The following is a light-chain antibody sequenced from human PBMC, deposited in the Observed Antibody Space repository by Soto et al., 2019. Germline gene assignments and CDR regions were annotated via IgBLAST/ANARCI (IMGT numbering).Light chain of an antibody. CDR3: LQSGSSGK. CDR2: GAS. Sequence: RQASGKRSELSGERATLSCRASQSVSNNYLAWYQQKPGQAPRLLIYGASNRATGIPDRFSGSGSGTHFTPTISRLVPEEFAVYYGLQSGSSGKFAEGTRLEIK. CDR1: QSVSNNY. J-gene: IGKJ5*01. V-gene: IGKV3-20*01.